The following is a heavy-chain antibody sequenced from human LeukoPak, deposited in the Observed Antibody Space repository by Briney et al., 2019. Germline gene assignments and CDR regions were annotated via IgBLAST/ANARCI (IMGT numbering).Heavy chain of an antibody. CDR2: ISSSSSSI. CDR3: AREAISGYSD. D-gene: IGHD3-22*01. CDR1: GFTFSNDW. V-gene: IGHV3-48*04. Sequence: GGSLRLSCAASGFTFSNDWMSWVRQAPGKGLEWVSYISSSSSSIYYADSVRGRFTISRDNAKKSLYLQMNSLRAEDTAVYYCAREAISGYSDWGQGTLVTVSS. J-gene: IGHJ4*02.